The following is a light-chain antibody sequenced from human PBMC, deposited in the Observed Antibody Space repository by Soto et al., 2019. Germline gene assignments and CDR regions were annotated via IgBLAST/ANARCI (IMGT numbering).Light chain of an antibody. CDR2: KDS. CDR1: ALPKQY. Sequence: SYELTQPPSVSVSPGQTARITCSGDALPKQYAYWYQQKPGQAPVLVIYKDSERPSGIPERFSGSSSGTTVTLTISGVQAEDEVDYYCQSADSSGTYPNWVFGGGTKLTVL. J-gene: IGLJ3*02. CDR3: QSADSSGTYPNWV. V-gene: IGLV3-25*03.